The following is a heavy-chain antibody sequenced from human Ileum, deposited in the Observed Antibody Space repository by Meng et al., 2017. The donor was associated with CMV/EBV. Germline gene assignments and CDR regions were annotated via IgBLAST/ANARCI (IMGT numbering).Heavy chain of an antibody. V-gene: IGHV1-69*13. CDR2: IIPLFGTS. J-gene: IGHJ6*02. CDR3: ARVSFILVEHYYVMDV. CDR1: GGTFNDYA. Sequence: SVKVSCKAPGGTFNDYAISWVRQAPGQGLEWMGGIIPLFGTSKYAQKFQGRVTITADESTSKAYMELSSLGSDDTAVYYCARVSFILVEHYYVMDVWGHGTTVTVSS.